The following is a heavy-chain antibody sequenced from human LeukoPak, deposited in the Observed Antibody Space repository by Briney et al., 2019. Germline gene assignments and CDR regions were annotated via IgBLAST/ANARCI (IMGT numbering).Heavy chain of an antibody. J-gene: IGHJ4*02. CDR1: GFTFSSYE. CDR2: ISSTGNTI. V-gene: IGHV3-48*03. Sequence: GGSLRLSCAGSGFTFSSYEMNWVRQAPGKGLEWVSYISSTGNTIYYADSVKGRFTISRDNAKNSLYLQMNSLRAEDTAVYYCARDGGYSGYEVESWGQGTLVTVSS. D-gene: IGHD5-12*01. CDR3: ARDGGYSGYEVES.